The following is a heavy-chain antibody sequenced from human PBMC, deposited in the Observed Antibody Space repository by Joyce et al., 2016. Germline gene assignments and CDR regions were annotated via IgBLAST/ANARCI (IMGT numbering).Heavy chain of an antibody. D-gene: IGHD6-6*01. CDR1: GFTLKNTW. V-gene: IGHV3-15*01. Sequence: EVQLVASGGGLVKPGGSLTMYCVGTGFTLKNTWVSWDGHGPGKWRGSVGGIKSKNDGGTTDYARPMNDGFMVSRDYSTSTPSVQLNSLKSEDTAVYYCTSHPPPQYSSSAVDGIFYFDDWGQGTPVTVSS. J-gene: IGHJ4*02. CDR3: TSHPPPQYSSSAVDGIFYFDD. CDR2: IKSKNDGGTT.